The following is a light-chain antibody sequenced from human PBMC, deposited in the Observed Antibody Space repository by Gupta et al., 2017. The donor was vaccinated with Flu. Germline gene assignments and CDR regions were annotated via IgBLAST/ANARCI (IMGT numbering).Light chain of an antibody. CDR1: TTDVGGYDY. CDR3: SSFTSTNTWG. V-gene: IGLV2-14*01. J-gene: IGLJ3*02. Sequence: QSALTQPASVSGSPGQSITISCTGTTTDVGGYDYVSWFQQHPGKAPKLMIYEVSNRPSGVSSRFSGSKSGNAASLTISGLQAEDEADYYCSSFTSTNTWGFGGGTKLTVL. CDR2: EVS.